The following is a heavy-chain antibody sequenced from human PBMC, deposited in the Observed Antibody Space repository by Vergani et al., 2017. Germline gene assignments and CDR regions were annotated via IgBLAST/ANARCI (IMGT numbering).Heavy chain of an antibody. CDR3: ARETTVTTIFDY. CDR1: GYTFTGYY. V-gene: IGHV1-2*02. Sequence: QVQLVQSGAEVKKPGASVKVSCKASGYTFTGYYMHWVRQAPGQGLEWMGWINPNSGGTNDAQKFQGRVTMTRDTSISTAYMELSRLRSDDTAVYYCARETTVTTIFDYWGQGTLVTVSS. CDR2: INPNSGGT. J-gene: IGHJ4*02. D-gene: IGHD4-17*01.